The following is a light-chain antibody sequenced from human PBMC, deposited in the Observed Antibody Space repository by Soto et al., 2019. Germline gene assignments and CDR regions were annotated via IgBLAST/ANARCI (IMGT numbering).Light chain of an antibody. V-gene: IGKV1-5*01. CDR1: KSLSTW. CDR3: QQYNSYSWT. CDR2: DAS. Sequence: IQMTQSPSTLSASVCDRATITCWASKSLSTWLAWYQHKEGKSPKLLIYDASTLETGVPSRFSGSGSGTEFTLTISSLQPDDFATYYCQQYNSYSWTFGPGTKV. J-gene: IGKJ1*01.